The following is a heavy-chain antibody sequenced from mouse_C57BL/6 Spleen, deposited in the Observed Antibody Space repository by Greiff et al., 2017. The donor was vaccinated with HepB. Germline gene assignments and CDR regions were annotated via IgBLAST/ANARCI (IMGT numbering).Heavy chain of an antibody. J-gene: IGHJ3*01. CDR3: TGDYDVSWFAY. Sequence: VHVKQSGTVLARPGASVKMSCKTSGYTFTSYWMHWVKQRPGQGLEWIGAIYPGNSDTSYNQKFKGKAKLTAVTSASTAYMELSSLTNEDSAVYYCTGDYDVSWFAYWGQGTLVTVSA. D-gene: IGHD2-4*01. CDR2: IYPGNSDT. V-gene: IGHV1-5*01. CDR1: GYTFTSYW.